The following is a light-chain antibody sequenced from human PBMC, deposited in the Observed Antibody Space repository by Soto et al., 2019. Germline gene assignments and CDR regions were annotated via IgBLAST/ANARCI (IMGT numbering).Light chain of an antibody. V-gene: IGLV2-8*01. CDR3: SSYAGSNNWV. Sequence: QSVLTQPPSASGSPGQSVTISCTGTSSDVGGYNYVSWYQQHPGKAPKLIIYEGSKRPSGVPDRFSGSKSGNTASLTVSGLQAEDEADYYCSSYAGSNNWVFGGGTKLTVL. J-gene: IGLJ3*02. CDR1: SSDVGGYNY. CDR2: EGS.